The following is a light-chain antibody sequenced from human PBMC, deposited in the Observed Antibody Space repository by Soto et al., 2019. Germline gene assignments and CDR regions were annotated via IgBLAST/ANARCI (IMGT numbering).Light chain of an antibody. CDR2: KAS. V-gene: IGKV1-5*03. Sequence: IQMTQSPSTLSASVGDRVTITCRASQSISIWLAWYQQKPGKAPKLLIYKASSLESEVPSRFSGSGAGTECTLAINGLQPDDSATYYCQQYNSDSTFGQGTKVDIK. CDR1: QSISIW. CDR3: QQYNSDST. J-gene: IGKJ1*01.